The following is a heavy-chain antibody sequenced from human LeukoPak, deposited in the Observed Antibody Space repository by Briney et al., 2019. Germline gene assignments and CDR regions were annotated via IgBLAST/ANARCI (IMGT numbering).Heavy chain of an antibody. CDR1: GFTFSTYS. CDR3: ARKGGSRFLGRYKYYGLDV. V-gene: IGHV3-21*01. CDR2: IASSSNI. J-gene: IGHJ6*02. Sequence: GGSLRLSCAASGFTFSTYSMNWVRQAPGKGLEWVSSIASSSNIYYADSVKGRFTISRDNAKNSLYLQMNSLRAEDTAVYYCARKGGSRFLGRYKYYGLDVWGQGTTVTVS. D-gene: IGHD3-3*01.